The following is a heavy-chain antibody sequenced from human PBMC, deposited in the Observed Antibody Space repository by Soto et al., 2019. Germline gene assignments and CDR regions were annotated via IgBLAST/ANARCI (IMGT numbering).Heavy chain of an antibody. CDR1: GGSISSYY. V-gene: IGHV4-59*01. J-gene: IGHJ4*02. CDR3: ARSRDGYNDFDY. CDR2: IYYSGST. D-gene: IGHD5-12*01. Sequence: SETLSLTCTVSGGSISSYYWSWIRQPPGKGLEWIGYIYYSGSTNYNPSLKSRVTISVDTSKNQFSLKLSSVTAADTAVYYCARSRDGYNDFDYWGQGTLVTSPQ.